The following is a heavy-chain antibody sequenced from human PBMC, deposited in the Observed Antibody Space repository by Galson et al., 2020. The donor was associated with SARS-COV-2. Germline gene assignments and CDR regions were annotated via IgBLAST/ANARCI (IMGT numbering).Heavy chain of an antibody. CDR3: ARDLTGYYESSGYPSNDAFDI. D-gene: IGHD3-22*01. CDR1: GFTFSSYE. CDR2: ISSSGSTI. Sequence: TGGSLRLSCAASGFTFSSYEMNWVRQAPGKGLEWVSYISSSGSTIYYADSVKGRFTISRDNAKNSLYLQMNSLRAEDTAVYYCARDLTGYYESSGYPSNDAFDIWGQGTMVTVSS. J-gene: IGHJ3*02. V-gene: IGHV3-48*03.